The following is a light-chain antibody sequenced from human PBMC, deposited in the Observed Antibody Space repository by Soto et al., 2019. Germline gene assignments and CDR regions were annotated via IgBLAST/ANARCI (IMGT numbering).Light chain of an antibody. V-gene: IGKV3-20*01. CDR3: QEYGNSPSVT. CDR2: GAS. Sequence: EIVLTQSPGTLSLSPGERATLSCRASQSVSSSYLAWYQQKPGQAPRLLIHGASSRATGIPDRFSGSGSGTDFTLTISRLEPEDFAVYYCQEYGNSPSVTFGPGTKVDIK. J-gene: IGKJ3*01. CDR1: QSVSSSY.